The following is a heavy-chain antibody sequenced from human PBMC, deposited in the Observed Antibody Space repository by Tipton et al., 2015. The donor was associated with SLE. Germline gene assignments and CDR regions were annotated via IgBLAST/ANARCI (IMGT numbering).Heavy chain of an antibody. J-gene: IGHJ4*02. V-gene: IGHV4-34*01. Sequence: TLSLTCAVYGGSFSGYYWSWIRQPPGKGLEWIGEINHSGSTNYNPSLKSRVTISVDTSKNQFSLKLSSVTAADTAVYYCARRSLGGRGYFDFWGQGTLFTVSS. CDR2: INHSGST. D-gene: IGHD3-16*01. CDR1: GGSFSGYY. CDR3: ARRSLGGRGYFDF.